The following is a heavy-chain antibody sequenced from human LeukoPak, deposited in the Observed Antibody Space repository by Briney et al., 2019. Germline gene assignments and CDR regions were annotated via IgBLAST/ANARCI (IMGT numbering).Heavy chain of an antibody. CDR2: IKQDGSEK. Sequence: GGSLRLSCAASGFTFSSYWMSWVRQAPGKGLEWVANIKQDGSEKYYVDSVKGRFTISRDNAKNSLYLQTNSLRAEDTAVYYCARISGGPITIFGDWGQGTLVTVSS. J-gene: IGHJ4*02. D-gene: IGHD3-3*01. V-gene: IGHV3-7*01. CDR3: ARISGGPITIFGD. CDR1: GFTFSSYW.